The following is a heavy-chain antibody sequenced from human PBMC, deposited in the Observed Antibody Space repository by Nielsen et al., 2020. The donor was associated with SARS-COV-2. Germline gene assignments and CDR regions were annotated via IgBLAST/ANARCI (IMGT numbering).Heavy chain of an antibody. J-gene: IGHJ6*02. CDR2: ISSNGGST. V-gene: IGHV3-64*04. Sequence: GESLKISCSASGFTFSSYAMHWVRQAPGKGLEYVSAISSNGGSTYYADSVKGRFTISRDNSKNTLYLQMNSLRAEDTAVYYCAKDLSSSFPPLYYYYYGMDVWGQGTTVTVSS. CDR1: GFTFSSYA. D-gene: IGHD6-13*01. CDR3: AKDLSSSFPPLYYYYYGMDV.